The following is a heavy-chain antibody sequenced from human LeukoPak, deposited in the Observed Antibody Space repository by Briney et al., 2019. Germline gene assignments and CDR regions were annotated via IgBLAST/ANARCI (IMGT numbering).Heavy chain of an antibody. V-gene: IGHV4-4*07. CDR1: GGSISSYY. CDR3: ARGVGYYYGYGMDV. CDR2: IYTRGST. Sequence: SETLSVTCTVPGGSISSYYWSWIRPPVGEGLEWIGRIYTRGSTNYNPSLKSRVTMSVDTSKNQFSLRLSSVTAADTAVYYCARGVGYYYGYGMDVWGQGTTVTVSS. J-gene: IGHJ6*02.